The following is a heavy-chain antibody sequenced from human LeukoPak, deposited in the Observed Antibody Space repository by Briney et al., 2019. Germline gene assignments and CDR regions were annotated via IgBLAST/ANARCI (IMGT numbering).Heavy chain of an antibody. CDR3: IRDYYDSSVYYSGHGKFDY. Sequence: GGSLRLSCAASGFTFDGYAMHWVRQAPGKGLEWVSGICWSGGSIGYADSVKGRFTISRDNAKNSLYLQMNSLRDEDTALYYCIRDYYDSSVYYSGHGKFDYWGQGTLVTVHS. J-gene: IGHJ4*02. V-gene: IGHV3-9*01. D-gene: IGHD3-22*01. CDR1: GFTFDGYA. CDR2: ICWSGGSI.